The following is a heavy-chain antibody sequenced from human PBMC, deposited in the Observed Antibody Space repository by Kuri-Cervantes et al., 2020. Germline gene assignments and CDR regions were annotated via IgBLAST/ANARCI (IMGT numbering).Heavy chain of an antibody. CDR2: ISGSGGST. J-gene: IGHJ3*02. Sequence: GGSLRLSCAASGFTFDDYAMHWVRQAPGKGLEWVSGISGSGGSTYYADSVKGRFTISRDNSKNTLYLQMNSLRAEDTAVYYCAKPDTVTTPLGAFDIWGQGTMVTVSS. CDR1: GFTFDDYA. D-gene: IGHD4-17*01. CDR3: AKPDTVTTPLGAFDI. V-gene: IGHV3-23*01.